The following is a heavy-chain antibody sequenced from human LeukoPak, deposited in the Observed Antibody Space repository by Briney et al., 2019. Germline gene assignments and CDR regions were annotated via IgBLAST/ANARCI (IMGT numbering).Heavy chain of an antibody. Sequence: SETLSLTCAVYGGSFSGYYWSWIRQPPGKGLEWIGEINHSGSTNYNPSLKSRVTISVDTSKNQFSLKLSSVTAADTAVYYCARGTVAGHLDYWGQGTLVTVSS. D-gene: IGHD6-19*01. V-gene: IGHV4-34*01. J-gene: IGHJ4*02. CDR3: ARGTVAGHLDY. CDR1: GGSFSGYY. CDR2: INHSGST.